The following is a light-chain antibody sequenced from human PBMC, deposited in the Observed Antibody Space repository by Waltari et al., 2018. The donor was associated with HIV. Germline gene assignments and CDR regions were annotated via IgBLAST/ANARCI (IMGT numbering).Light chain of an antibody. Sequence: QAVVTQEPSLTVSPGGTVTLTCGSTTGVVTSGHYPFWFQQKPGQAPRTLIYDTDNTHPGTPARFSGSLLGGKAALTLSGAQPEDEADYYCLLSYSGNLIFGTGTKVTVL. J-gene: IGLJ1*01. CDR1: TGVVTSGHY. CDR2: DTD. V-gene: IGLV7-46*01. CDR3: LLSYSGNLI.